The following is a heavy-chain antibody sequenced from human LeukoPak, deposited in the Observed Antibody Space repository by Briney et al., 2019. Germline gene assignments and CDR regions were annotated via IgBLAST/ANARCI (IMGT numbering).Heavy chain of an antibody. CDR1: GGTFSSYA. V-gene: IGHV1-69*06. CDR2: IIPIFGTA. CDR3: ATVAYYYDSSGYPYFDY. Sequence: SVKVSCKASGGTFSSYAISWVRQAPGQGLEWMGGIIPIFGTANYAQKFQGRVTMTEDTSTDTAYMELSSLRSEDTAVYYCATVAYYYDSSGYPYFDYWGQGTLVTVSS. D-gene: IGHD3-22*01. J-gene: IGHJ4*02.